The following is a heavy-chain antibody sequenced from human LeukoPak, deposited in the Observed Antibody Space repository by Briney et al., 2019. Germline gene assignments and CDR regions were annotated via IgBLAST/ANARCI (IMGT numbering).Heavy chain of an antibody. Sequence: SETLSLTCIVSGGSISSYYWSWIRQPAGKGLEWIGRIYTSGSTNYNPSLKSRVTMSVDTSKKQFSLMLSSVTAADTAVYYSARDLGYCSGGSCYYYYYGMDVWGQGTTVTVSS. CDR3: ARDLGYCSGGSCYYYYYGMDV. J-gene: IGHJ6*02. CDR2: IYTSGST. V-gene: IGHV4-4*07. CDR1: GGSISSYY. D-gene: IGHD2-15*01.